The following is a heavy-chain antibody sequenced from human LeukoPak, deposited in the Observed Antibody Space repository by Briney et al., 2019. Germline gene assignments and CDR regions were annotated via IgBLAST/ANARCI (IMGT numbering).Heavy chain of an antibody. CDR1: GYTFTDYF. CDR3: ARGGYYESSGPHNWFDP. J-gene: IGHJ5*02. CDR2: INPNSGGA. V-gene: IGHV1-2*06. Sequence: ASVKVSCKSSGYTFTDYFMHWVRQAPGQGLEWMGRINPNSGGANSAQKFQGRVTMTGDTSTSTAYMELSGLRSDDTAVYYCARGGYYESSGPHNWFDPWGQGTLVTVSS. D-gene: IGHD3-22*01.